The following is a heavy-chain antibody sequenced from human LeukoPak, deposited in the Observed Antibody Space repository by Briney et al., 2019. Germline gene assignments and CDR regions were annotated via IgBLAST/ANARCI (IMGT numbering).Heavy chain of an antibody. Sequence: SETLSLTCTVSGDSIDNYYWSWIRQSPGKGLEWIGYIYYSGSTKYNPSLKSRVTISVNTSKNQFSLKLSSVTAADTAVYYCARESHYYDSSGYYYRPFDYWGQGTLVTVSS. CDR2: IYYSGST. CDR3: ARESHYYDSSGYYYRPFDY. CDR1: GDSIDNYY. D-gene: IGHD3-22*01. V-gene: IGHV4-59*01. J-gene: IGHJ4*02.